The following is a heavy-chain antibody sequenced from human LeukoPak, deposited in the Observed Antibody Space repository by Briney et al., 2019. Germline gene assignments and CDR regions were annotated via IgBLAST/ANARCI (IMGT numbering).Heavy chain of an antibody. V-gene: IGHV4-59*08. Sequence: PSETLSLTCTVSGDSISSYYWSWIRQPPGKGLEWIGYIYYSGSTIYNPSLNSRVTISVDTSKNQFSLKLTSVTAADTAVYYCARQIAVAGDPYYFDYWGQGALVTVSS. CDR3: ARQIAVAGDPYYFDY. CDR1: GDSISSYY. CDR2: IYYSGST. J-gene: IGHJ4*02. D-gene: IGHD6-19*01.